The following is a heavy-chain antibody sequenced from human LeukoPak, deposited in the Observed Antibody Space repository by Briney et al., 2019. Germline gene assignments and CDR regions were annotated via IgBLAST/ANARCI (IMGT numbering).Heavy chain of an antibody. D-gene: IGHD3-16*01. CDR1: GYTFTGYY. CDR2: INPNSGGT. Sequence: GASVKVSCKASGYTFTGYYIHWVRQAPGQGLEWMGLINPNSGGTNYAQKFQGWVTMTRDTSISTAYMELSRLRSDDTAVYYCAREALGGVISVGAFDIWGQGTMVTVSS. V-gene: IGHV1-2*04. J-gene: IGHJ3*02. CDR3: AREALGGVISVGAFDI.